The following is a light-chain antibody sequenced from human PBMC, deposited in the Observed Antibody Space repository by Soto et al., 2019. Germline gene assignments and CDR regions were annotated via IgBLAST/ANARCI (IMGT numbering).Light chain of an antibody. V-gene: IGKV4-1*01. Sequence: DIVKAQSPDALAVPLGEGAAMNCKCRGGVLYKSNNKKHLAWYQQKPGKPPQXLIYWASTRESGVPERFSGSGSGTDFTLTISSLQAEDVAFYCCQQYFDVPFTFGGGTKVDIK. CDR3: QQYFDVPFT. CDR1: GGVLYKSNNKKH. J-gene: IGKJ4*01. CDR2: WAS.